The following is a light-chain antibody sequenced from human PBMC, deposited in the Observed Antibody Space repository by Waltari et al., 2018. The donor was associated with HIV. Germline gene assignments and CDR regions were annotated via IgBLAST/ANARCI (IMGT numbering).Light chain of an antibody. J-gene: IGKJ1*01. CDR2: KAS. Sequence: DIQMTQSPSTLSASVGDRVTITCRASQSISSWLAWYQQKPGKAPKLLIYKASSLESGVPSRFSGSGSGTEFTLTISRLEPEDFAVYYCQQYDRSPQTFGQGTKVDIK. CDR1: QSISSW. CDR3: QQYDRSPQT. V-gene: IGKV1-5*03.